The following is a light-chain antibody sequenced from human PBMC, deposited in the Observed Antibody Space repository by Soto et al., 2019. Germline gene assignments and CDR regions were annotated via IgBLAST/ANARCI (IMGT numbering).Light chain of an antibody. CDR2: EVS. Sequence: QSALTQPPSASGSPGQSVTISCTGTSSDVGGYKYVSWYQQHPGKAPKLMISEVSKRPSGVPDRFSGSKSGNTASLTVSGLQADDEAEYYCSSYAGSYGHVFGTGTKLTVL. J-gene: IGLJ1*01. CDR1: SSDVGGYKY. CDR3: SSYAGSYGHV. V-gene: IGLV2-8*01.